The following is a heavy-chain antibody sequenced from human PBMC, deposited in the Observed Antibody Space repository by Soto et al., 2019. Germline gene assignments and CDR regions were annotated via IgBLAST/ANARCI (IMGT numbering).Heavy chain of an antibody. V-gene: IGHV1-69*02. CDR2: IVPRHDII. CDR3: ARGGTECVTNTCWNYMDV. CDR1: GGDFSIYS. D-gene: IGHD3-3*01. Sequence: QVQLVQSGAEVKEPGSSVKVSCKASGGDFSIYSIIWIRQAPGQGLEWMGRIVPRHDIINYAQNFQGRITITADKSTGTAYMELSSLRSEDTAVYFCARGGTECVTNTCWNYMDVWAKGTTVTVSS. J-gene: IGHJ6*03.